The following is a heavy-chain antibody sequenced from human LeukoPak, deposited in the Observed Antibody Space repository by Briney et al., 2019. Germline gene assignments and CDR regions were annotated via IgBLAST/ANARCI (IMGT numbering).Heavy chain of an antibody. D-gene: IGHD3-3*01. J-gene: IGHJ3*02. V-gene: IGHV4-30-2*01. Sequence: SETLSLTCTVSGGSISSGGYYWSWIRQPPGKGLEWLGYIYHSGSTYYNPSLKSRVTISVDRSKNQFSLKLSSVTAADAAVYYCARAPPTPRFLEWLFAFDIWGQGTMVTVSS. CDR2: IYHSGST. CDR1: GGSISSGGYY. CDR3: ARAPPTPRFLEWLFAFDI.